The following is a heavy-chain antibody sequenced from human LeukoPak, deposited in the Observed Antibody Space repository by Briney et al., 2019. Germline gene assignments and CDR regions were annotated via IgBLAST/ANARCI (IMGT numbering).Heavy chain of an antibody. CDR3: ARGRGLAATGY. V-gene: IGHV4-39*01. J-gene: IGHJ4*02. D-gene: IGHD2-15*01. Sequence: PSETLSLTCTVSGGSISSSSYYWGWIRQPRGKGLEWIGSIYYSGSTYYNPSLKSRVTISVDTSKNQFSLKLSSVTAADTAVYYCARGRGLAATGYWGQGTLVTVSS. CDR1: GGSISSSSYY. CDR2: IYYSGST.